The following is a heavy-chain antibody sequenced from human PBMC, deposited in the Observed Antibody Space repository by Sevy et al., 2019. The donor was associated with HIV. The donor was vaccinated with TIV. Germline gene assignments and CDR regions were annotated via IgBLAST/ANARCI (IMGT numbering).Heavy chain of an antibody. J-gene: IGHJ6*02. D-gene: IGHD2-2*01. CDR1: GFIFSDYY. CDR2: ISSRGNTI. V-gene: IGHV3-11*01. CDR3: ARDRGFCSSTSCDDWDYYGMDV. Sequence: EGSLRLSCAASGFIFSDYYMSWIRQAPGKGLEWVSYISSRGNTIYYTDSVKGRFTISRDNTKKVLFLQMNSLRAEDTAVYYCARDRGFCSSTSCDDWDYYGMDVWGQGTTVTVSS.